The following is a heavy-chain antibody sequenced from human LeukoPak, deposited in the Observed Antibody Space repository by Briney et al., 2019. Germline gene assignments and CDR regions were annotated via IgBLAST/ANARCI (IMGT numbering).Heavy chain of an antibody. CDR2: IYYSGST. V-gene: IGHV4-59*01. CDR3: GRGGADSTFAY. CDR1: GGSISSYY. D-gene: IGHD2-21*01. J-gene: IGHJ4*02. Sequence: SETLSLTCTVSGGSISSYYWSWIRQPPGKGLEWIGYIYYSGSTNYNPSLKSRVTISVDTSKNQFSLKLSSVTAADTAVYYWGRGGADSTFAYWAQEPLVPVPS.